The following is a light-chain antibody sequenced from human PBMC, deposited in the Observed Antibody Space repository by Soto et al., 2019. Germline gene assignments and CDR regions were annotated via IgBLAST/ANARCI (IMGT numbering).Light chain of an antibody. CDR2: KAS. CDR3: QQYNSYPWT. Sequence: DIQMTQSPSTLSASVGDRVTITCRASQSISNWLAWYQQRPGKAPKLLIYKASTLQSGVPSSFSGSGSGIEFTLTISSLQPDDFATYYCQQYNSYPWTFCQGTKVEIK. V-gene: IGKV1-5*03. CDR1: QSISNW. J-gene: IGKJ1*01.